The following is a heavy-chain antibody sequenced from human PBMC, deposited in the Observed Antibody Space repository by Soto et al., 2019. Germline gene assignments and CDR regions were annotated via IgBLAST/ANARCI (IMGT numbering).Heavy chain of an antibody. D-gene: IGHD2-2*01. CDR2: ISYDGSNK. CDR1: GFTFSSYA. V-gene: IGHV3-30-3*01. CDR3: ARAGVVPAAIRY. Sequence: PGGSLRLSCAASGFTFSSYAMHWVRQAPGKGLEWVAVISYDGSNKYYADSVKGRFTISRDNSKNTLYLQMNSLRAEDTAVYYCARAGVVPAAIRYWGQGTLVTVSS. J-gene: IGHJ4*02.